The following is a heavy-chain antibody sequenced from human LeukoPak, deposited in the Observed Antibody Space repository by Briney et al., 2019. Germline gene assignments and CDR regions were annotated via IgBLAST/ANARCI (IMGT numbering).Heavy chain of an antibody. CDR3: ARGAIYCSGGSCYQNYFDY. V-gene: IGHV1-69*02. D-gene: IGHD2-15*01. CDR1: GGTFSSYT. CDR2: IIAILGIA. Sequence: GSSVKVSCKASGGTFSSYTISWVRQAPGQGLEWMGGIIAILGIANYAQKFQGRVTITADKSTSTAYMELSSLRSEDTAVYYCARGAIYCSGGSCYQNYFDYWGQGTLVTVSS. J-gene: IGHJ4*02.